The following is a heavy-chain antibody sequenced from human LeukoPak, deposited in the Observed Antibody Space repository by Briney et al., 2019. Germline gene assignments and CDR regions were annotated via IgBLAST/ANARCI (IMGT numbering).Heavy chain of an antibody. CDR3: ARHVASLDFPDSSGYYQNWFDP. J-gene: IGHJ5*02. CDR1: GYTFTGYY. Sequence: ASVKVSCKASGYTFTGYYMHWVRQAPGQGLEWMGWINPNSGGTNYAQKFQGRVTMTRDTSISTAYMELSRLRSDDTAVYYCARHVASLDFPDSSGYYQNWFDPWGQGTLVTVSS. V-gene: IGHV1-2*02. CDR2: INPNSGGT. D-gene: IGHD3-22*01.